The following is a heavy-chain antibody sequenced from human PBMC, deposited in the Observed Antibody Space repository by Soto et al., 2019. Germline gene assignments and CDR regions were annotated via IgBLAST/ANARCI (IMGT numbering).Heavy chain of an antibody. D-gene: IGHD2-21*02. Sequence: SVKVSCKASGGTFSSYAISWVRQAPGQGLEWMGGIIPIFGTAKYAQKFQGRVTTTADESTSTAYMELSSLRSEDTAVYYCARGGVVTARNYYGMDVWGQGTTVTVSS. V-gene: IGHV1-69*13. CDR2: IIPIFGTA. CDR3: ARGGVVTARNYYGMDV. CDR1: GGTFSSYA. J-gene: IGHJ6*02.